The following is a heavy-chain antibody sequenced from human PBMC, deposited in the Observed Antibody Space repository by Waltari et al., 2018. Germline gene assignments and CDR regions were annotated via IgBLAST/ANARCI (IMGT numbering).Heavy chain of an antibody. CDR2: IYYSGRL. CDR3: ARHWKKSGYRFDP. D-gene: IGHD5-12*01. V-gene: IGHV4-39*01. Sequence: LQLQESGPGLVKPSETLSLTCTVSGGSISSSSDYWGWIRQCPGNGLEWIGSIYYSGRLDYNPTLKSRVTISGDTSKNHFALELTSVTAADTAVYYCARHWKKSGYRFDPWGQGTLVTVSS. J-gene: IGHJ5*02. CDR1: GGSISSSSDY.